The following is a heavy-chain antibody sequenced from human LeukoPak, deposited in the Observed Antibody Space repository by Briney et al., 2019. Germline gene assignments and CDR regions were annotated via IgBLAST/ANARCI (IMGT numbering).Heavy chain of an antibody. CDR2: IYYSGST. V-gene: IGHV4-59*01. CDR3: ARFPGSAEYRHYYYMDV. Sequence: SETLSLTCTVSGGSISSYYWSWIRQPPGKGLEWIGYIYYSGSTNYNPSLKSRVTILVDTSKNQFSLKLTSVTAADTAVYYCARFPGSAEYRHYYYMDVWGKGTTVTVSS. CDR1: GGSISSYY. J-gene: IGHJ6*03. D-gene: IGHD2-15*01.